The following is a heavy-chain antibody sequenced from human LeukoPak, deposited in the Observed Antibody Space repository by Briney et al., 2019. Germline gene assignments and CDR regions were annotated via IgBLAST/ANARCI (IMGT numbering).Heavy chain of an antibody. D-gene: IGHD3-10*01. CDR2: ISNSSSYI. J-gene: IGHJ6*03. CDR3: ARIPLGDYYYMDV. CDR1: GFTFSSYS. Sequence: GGSLRLSCAASGFTFSSYSMNWVRQAPGKGLEWVSSISNSSSYIYYADSGKGRFTISRDNAKNSLYLQMNSLRAEDTAVYYCARIPLGDYYYMDVWGKGTTVTVSS. V-gene: IGHV3-21*01.